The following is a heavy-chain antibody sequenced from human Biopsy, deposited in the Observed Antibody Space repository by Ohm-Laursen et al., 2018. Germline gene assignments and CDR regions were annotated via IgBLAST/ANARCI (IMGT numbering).Heavy chain of an antibody. D-gene: IGHD2-15*01. CDR3: ARMDCSGGSCLYYSYGMDV. V-gene: IGHV4-4*09. CDR2: IHHSGST. J-gene: IGHJ6*02. CDR1: GVSITAYY. Sequence: TLSLTCTVSGVSITAYYWSWIRQPPGKGLECIGNIHHSGSTNYNPSLKSRLTISVDTSKNQFSLKLSSVTAADTAVYYCARMDCSGGSCLYYSYGMDVWGQGTTVTVSS.